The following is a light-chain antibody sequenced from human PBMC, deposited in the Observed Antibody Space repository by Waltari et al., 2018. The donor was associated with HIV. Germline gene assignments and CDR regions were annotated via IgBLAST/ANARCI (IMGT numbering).Light chain of an antibody. CDR3: SVWDGSLSAWV. CDR1: SSNRGAGYD. CDR2: ANI. Sequence: QSVLTQPPSVSGAPGQRVTISCTGSSSNRGAGYDVHWYQALPGTAPKLLIYANINRPSGVPDRFSGSKSGSSASLAITGLQAEDEAEYYCSVWDGSLSAWVFGGGTKLTVL. V-gene: IGLV1-40*01. J-gene: IGLJ3*02.